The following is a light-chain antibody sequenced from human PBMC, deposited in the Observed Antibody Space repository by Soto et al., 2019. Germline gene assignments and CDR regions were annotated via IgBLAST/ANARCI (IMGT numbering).Light chain of an antibody. CDR3: AAWDDSLNGGV. CDR1: RSNIGGNS. V-gene: IGLV1-44*01. Sequence: QAVVTQPPSVSGTPGQRVTISCAGSRSNIGGNSVNWYQQLPGTAPKLLIYRNNQRPSGVPDRFSGSKSGSSASLAISGPQSADEADYYCAAWDDSLNGGVFGGGTKLTVL. CDR2: RNN. J-gene: IGLJ3*02.